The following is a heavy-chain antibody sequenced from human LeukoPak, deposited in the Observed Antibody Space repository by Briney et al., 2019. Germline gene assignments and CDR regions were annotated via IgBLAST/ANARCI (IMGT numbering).Heavy chain of an antibody. D-gene: IGHD2-15*01. Sequence: GGSLRLSCAASGFTFNSYAMHWVRQAPGKGLEWVAVISFDGSNEYYADSVKGRFTISRDNSKNTLYLQMNSLRAEDTAMYYCARGAWDCSGGSCLDGYFDYWGQGTLVTVSS. CDR2: ISFDGSNE. J-gene: IGHJ4*02. CDR3: ARGAWDCSGGSCLDGYFDY. V-gene: IGHV3-30-3*01. CDR1: GFTFNSYA.